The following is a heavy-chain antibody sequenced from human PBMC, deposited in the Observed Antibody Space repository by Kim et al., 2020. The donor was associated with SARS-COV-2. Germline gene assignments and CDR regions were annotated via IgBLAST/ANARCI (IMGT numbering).Heavy chain of an antibody. V-gene: IGHV3-15*01. CDR2: IKSIRDGGTT. Sequence: GGSLRLSCAASGFTFTNAWMSWVRQAPGKGLEWVARIKSIRDGGTTDYAAPVKCRFSISRDDSKTTLYLQINSVKTEDAAVYYCTTKTFWGQGTPVTVSS. CDR3: TTKTF. J-gene: IGHJ4*02. CDR1: GFTFTNAW.